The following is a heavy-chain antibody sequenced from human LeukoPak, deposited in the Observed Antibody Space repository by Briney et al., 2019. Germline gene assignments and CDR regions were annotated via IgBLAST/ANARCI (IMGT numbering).Heavy chain of an antibody. CDR2: IKSKTDGGTT. Sequence: PGGSLRLSCAASGFTFRNAWMSWVRQAPGKGLEWVGRIKSKTDGGTTDYAAPVKGRFTISRDDSKNTLYLQMNSLKTEDTAVYYCTTDGPMVRGVIAPNYYYYYMDVWGKGTTVTVSS. CDR1: GFTFRNAW. J-gene: IGHJ6*03. V-gene: IGHV3-15*01. D-gene: IGHD3-10*01. CDR3: TTDGPMVRGVIAPNYYYYYMDV.